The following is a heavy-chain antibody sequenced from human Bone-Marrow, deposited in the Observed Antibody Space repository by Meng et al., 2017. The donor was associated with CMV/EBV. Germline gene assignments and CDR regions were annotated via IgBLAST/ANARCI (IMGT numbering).Heavy chain of an antibody. CDR1: VYTFTGYY. Sequence: ASVKVSCKASVYTFTGYYMHWVRQAPGQGLEWMGWINPNSGGTNYAQKFQGRVTMTRDTSISTAYMELSRLRSDDTAVYYCARACSSTSCHTERDAFDIWGQGTMVTVSS. J-gene: IGHJ3*02. V-gene: IGHV1-2*02. CDR3: ARACSSTSCHTERDAFDI. D-gene: IGHD2-2*02. CDR2: INPNSGGT.